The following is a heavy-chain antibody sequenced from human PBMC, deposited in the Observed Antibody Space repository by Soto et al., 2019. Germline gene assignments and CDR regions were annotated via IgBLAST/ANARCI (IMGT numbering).Heavy chain of an antibody. J-gene: IGHJ4*02. V-gene: IGHV3-11*01. CDR3: ARASSPRDPWLDY. Sequence: PGGSLRLSCGASGFTFSDDYMSWIRQAPGKGLERVSYISSSGGTIYYADSVKGRFTISRDNAKNSLFLQMNSLRADGTAVYYCARASSPRDPWLDYWGQGTLVTVSS. CDR1: GFTFSDDY. D-gene: IGHD5-18*01. CDR2: ISSSGGTI.